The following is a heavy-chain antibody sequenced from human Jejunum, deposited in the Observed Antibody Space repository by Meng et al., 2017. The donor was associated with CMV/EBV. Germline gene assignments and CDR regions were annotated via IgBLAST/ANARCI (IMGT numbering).Heavy chain of an antibody. CDR1: SLKTNRVG. V-gene: IGHV2-5*01. D-gene: IGHD5-24*01. J-gene: IGHJ4*02. CDR2: IYWNDDK. Sequence: SLKTNRVGVAWIPQPPGKALEWLAHIYWNDDKRYSPFLKSRLSITKDTSKNQVVLTMTNMDPVDTATYYCARLEMVLVPPSILIDSWGQGTLVTVSS. CDR3: ARLEMVLVPPSILIDS.